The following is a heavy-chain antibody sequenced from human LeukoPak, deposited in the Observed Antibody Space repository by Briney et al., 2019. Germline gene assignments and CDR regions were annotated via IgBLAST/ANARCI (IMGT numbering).Heavy chain of an antibody. V-gene: IGHV1-2*02. Sequence: ASVKVSCKASGYTFSGYYMHWVRQAPGQGLEWMGWINPNSGGTNYAQKFQGRVTMTRDTSISTAYMEMRRLRSDDTAVYYCARLGYSSGSDYWGQGTLVTVSS. CDR3: ARLGYSSGSDY. CDR1: GYTFSGYY. D-gene: IGHD6-19*01. J-gene: IGHJ4*02. CDR2: INPNSGGT.